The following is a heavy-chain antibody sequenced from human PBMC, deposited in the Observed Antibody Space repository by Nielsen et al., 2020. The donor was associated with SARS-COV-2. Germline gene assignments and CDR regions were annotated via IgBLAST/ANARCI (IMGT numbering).Heavy chain of an antibody. Sequence: SETLSLTCTVSGGSISSSSYYWGWIRQPPGKGLEWIGGIYYSGSTYYNPSLKSRVTISVDTSKNQFSLKLSSVTAADTAVYYCARRGRDYYHGMDVWGQGTTVTVSS. V-gene: IGHV4-39*01. D-gene: IGHD6-25*01. CDR1: GGSISSSSYY. CDR3: ARRGRDYYHGMDV. J-gene: IGHJ6*02. CDR2: IYYSGST.